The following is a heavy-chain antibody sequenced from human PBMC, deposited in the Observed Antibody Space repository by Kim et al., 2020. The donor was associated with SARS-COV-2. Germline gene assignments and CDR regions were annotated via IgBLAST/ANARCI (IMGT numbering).Heavy chain of an antibody. D-gene: IGHD1-26*01. CDR1: GFTFSSYG. V-gene: IGHV3-23*01. CDR2: ISGSAGST. CDR3: AKRVVVGPTGAPDY. Sequence: GGSLRLSCVASGFTFSSYGMTWVRQAPGKGLEWVSTISGSAGSTYYADSAKGRFTISRDNSKNTLYLQMNILRAEDTAVYYCAKRVVVGPTGAPDYWGQGTLVTVSS. J-gene: IGHJ4*02.